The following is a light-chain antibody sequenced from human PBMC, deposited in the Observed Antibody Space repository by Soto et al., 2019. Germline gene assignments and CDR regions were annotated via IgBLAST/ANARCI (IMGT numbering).Light chain of an antibody. J-gene: IGKJ4*01. CDR2: GAS. CDR1: QSVTSGY. CDR3: HQYGTSPLT. Sequence: EIVLTQSPGTLSLSPGERATLSCRASQSVTSGYLAWYQQKPGQSPRLLMYGASSRGTGVPDRFSGSGSGTDFTLTITRLEPEDFAVYYCHQYGTSPLTFGGGTKVDIK. V-gene: IGKV3-20*01.